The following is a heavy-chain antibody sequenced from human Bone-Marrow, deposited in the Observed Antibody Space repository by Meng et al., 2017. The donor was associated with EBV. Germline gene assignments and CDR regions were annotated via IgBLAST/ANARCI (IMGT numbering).Heavy chain of an antibody. Sequence: VQLVRAGAEVKKPGPSVKVSCKTAGGSFRSDAISWVRQAPGQGLEWMGGLIPMSDAPHYAQKFQGRVTITADESTSTHYMDLSGLRSEDTAVYYCASESGRGFTPDYWGQGTLVTVSS. D-gene: IGHD3-10*01. CDR2: LIPMSDAP. J-gene: IGHJ4*02. CDR1: GGSFRSDA. CDR3: ASESGRGFTPDY. V-gene: IGHV1-69*01.